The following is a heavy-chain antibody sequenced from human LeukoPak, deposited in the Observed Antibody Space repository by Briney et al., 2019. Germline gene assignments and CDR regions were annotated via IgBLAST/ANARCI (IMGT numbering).Heavy chain of an antibody. Sequence: PGGSLRPSCAASGFTFSSYAMGWVRQAPGKGLEWVSAITASGGNTYYADSVKGRFTTARDQSKNTLYLQVNRLRAEDTAVYYCAKGNGYSYGRYYFDYWGQGTLVTVSS. J-gene: IGHJ4*02. CDR3: AKGNGYSYGRYYFDY. CDR2: ITASGGNT. D-gene: IGHD5-18*01. V-gene: IGHV3-23*01. CDR1: GFTFSSYA.